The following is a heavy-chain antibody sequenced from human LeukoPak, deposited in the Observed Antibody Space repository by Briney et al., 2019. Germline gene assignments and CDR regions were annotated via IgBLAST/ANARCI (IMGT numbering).Heavy chain of an antibody. J-gene: IGHJ4*02. CDR1: GGSFSGYY. D-gene: IGHD6-6*01. CDR3: ARRPLAARLGGATDY. Sequence: SETLSLTCAVYGGSFSGYYWSWIRQPPGKGLEWIGEINHSGSTNYNPSLKSRVTISVDTSKDQFSLKLSSVTAADTAVYYCARRPLAARLGGATDYWGQGTLVTVSS. CDR2: INHSGST. V-gene: IGHV4-34*01.